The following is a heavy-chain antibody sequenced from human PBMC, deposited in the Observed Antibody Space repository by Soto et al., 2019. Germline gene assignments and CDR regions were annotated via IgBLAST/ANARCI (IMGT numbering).Heavy chain of an antibody. CDR3: ARVGSVNEYELWKWFDL. V-gene: IGHV3-7*03. Sequence: PGVSLRLSCSASGFTFSTYWMTWVRQAPGKGLEWVATIKQDGSETYYVDSVKGRFTISRDNAKNSLYLQMNSLRAEDTAVYYCARVGSVNEYELWKWFDLWGQGRLVTVSS. CDR2: IKQDGSET. D-gene: IGHD3-3*01. CDR1: GFTFSTYW. J-gene: IGHJ5*02.